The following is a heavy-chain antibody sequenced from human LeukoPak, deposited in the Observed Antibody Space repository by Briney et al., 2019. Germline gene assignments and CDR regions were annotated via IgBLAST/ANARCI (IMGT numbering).Heavy chain of an antibody. D-gene: IGHD2-21*02. Sequence: GGSLRLSCAASGFSFSDYWMTWVRQAPGAGLEFVANINPDGTATYYADPVKGRFTISRDNAKNLVYLQMNSLRAEDTAVYHCGRFGYVAGVDLRGQGTLVTVSS. V-gene: IGHV3-7*01. J-gene: IGHJ4*02. CDR1: GFSFSDYW. CDR2: INPDGTAT. CDR3: GRFGYVAGVDL.